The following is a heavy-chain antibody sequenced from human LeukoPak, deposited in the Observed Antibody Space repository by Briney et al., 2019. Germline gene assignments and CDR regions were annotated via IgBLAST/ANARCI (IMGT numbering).Heavy chain of an antibody. J-gene: IGHJ4*02. CDR1: GGSISSYY. Sequence: SETLSLTCTVSGGSISSYYWSWIRQPPGKGLEWIGYIYYSGSTNYNPSLKSRVTISVDTSKNQFSLKLSSVTAADTAVYYCARQYSSWYIDYWGQGTLVTVSS. V-gene: IGHV4-59*08. CDR3: ARQYSSWYIDY. CDR2: IYYSGST. D-gene: IGHD6-6*01.